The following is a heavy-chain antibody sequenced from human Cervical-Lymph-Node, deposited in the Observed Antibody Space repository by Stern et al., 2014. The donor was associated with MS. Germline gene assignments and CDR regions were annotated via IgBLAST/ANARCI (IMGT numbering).Heavy chain of an antibody. CDR1: GDSVSSNSAA. CDR2: TYYRSKWYS. Sequence: VQLVESGPGLVKPSQTLSLTCAISGDSVSSNSAAWSWVRQSPSRGLEWLGRTYYRSKWYSDYAESVKSRMTINTDTSKNQFSLHLNSVTPEDTALYYCARERQVSGSYEDWHDPWGQGILVTVSS. D-gene: IGHD3-3*01. J-gene: IGHJ5*02. V-gene: IGHV6-1*01. CDR3: ARERQVSGSYEDWHDP.